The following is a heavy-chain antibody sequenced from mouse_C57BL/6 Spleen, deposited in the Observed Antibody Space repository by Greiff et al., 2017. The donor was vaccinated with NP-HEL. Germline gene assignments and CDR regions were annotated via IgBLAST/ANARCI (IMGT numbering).Heavy chain of an antibody. CDR3: ARDYVYAMDY. Sequence: EVKLVESEGGLVQPGSSMKLSCTASGFTFSDYYMAWVRQVPEKGLEWVANINYDGSSTYYLDSLKSRFIISRDNAKNILYLQISSLKSEDTATYYCARDYVYAMDYWGQGTSVTVSS. V-gene: IGHV5-16*01. J-gene: IGHJ4*01. CDR2: INYDGSST. CDR1: GFTFSDYY. D-gene: IGHD1-1*01.